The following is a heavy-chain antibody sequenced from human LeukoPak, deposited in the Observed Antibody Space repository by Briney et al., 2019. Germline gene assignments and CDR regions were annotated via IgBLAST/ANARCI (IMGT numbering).Heavy chain of an antibody. D-gene: IGHD6-6*01. CDR1: GYTFTTYG. Sequence: GASGKLSCKASGYTFTTYGLIWVRLAPGLGLEWLGWISAYNGNTKDAEKFQDRVTMTTDTSTSTAYMELRNLRSDDTAVYYCARDTIAARPGWFDPWGQGTLVTVSS. V-gene: IGHV1-18*01. J-gene: IGHJ5*02. CDR2: ISAYNGNT. CDR3: ARDTIAARPGWFDP.